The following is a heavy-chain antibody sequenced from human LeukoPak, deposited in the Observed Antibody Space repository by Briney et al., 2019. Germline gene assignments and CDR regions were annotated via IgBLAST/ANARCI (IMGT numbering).Heavy chain of an antibody. CDR3: ARDLDSSGWYGYYYYYYGMDV. J-gene: IGHJ6*02. CDR1: GFTFSSYW. CDR2: IKQDGSEK. V-gene: IGHV3-7*01. Sequence: GGSLRLSCAASGFTFSSYWRSWVRQAPGKGLEWVANIKQDGSEKYYVDSVKGRFTISRDNAKNSLYLRMNSLRAEDTAAYYCARDLDSSGWYGYYYYYYGMDVWGQGTTVTVSS. D-gene: IGHD6-19*01.